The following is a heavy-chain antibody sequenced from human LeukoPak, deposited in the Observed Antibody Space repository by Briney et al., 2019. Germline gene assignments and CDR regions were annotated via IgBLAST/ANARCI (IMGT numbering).Heavy chain of an antibody. CDR2: IYYSGST. V-gene: IGHV4-39*01. D-gene: IGHD3-9*01. CDR1: GGSISSSSYY. J-gene: IGHJ4*02. CDR3: ARLDYDILTGQHNTFDY. Sequence: PSETLSLTCTVSGGSISSSSYYWGWIRQPPGKGLEWIGSIYYSGSTYYNPSLKSRVTISVDTSKNQFSLKLSSVTAADTAVYYCARLDYDILTGQHNTFDYWGQGTLVTVSS.